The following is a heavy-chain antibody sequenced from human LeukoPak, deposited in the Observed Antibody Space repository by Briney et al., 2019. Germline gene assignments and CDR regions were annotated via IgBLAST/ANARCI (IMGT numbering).Heavy chain of an antibody. Sequence: GGSLRLSCAASGFTFSNYAMNWVRQAPGKGLEWVSVISGSGGSTYYADSVKGRFTISRDNSKNTLYLQMNSLRAEDTAVYYCAKDRLLDYGDYVGWFDPWGQGTLVTVSS. CDR2: ISGSGGST. CDR3: AKDRLLDYGDYVGWFDP. J-gene: IGHJ5*02. V-gene: IGHV3-23*01. D-gene: IGHD4-17*01. CDR1: GFTFSNYA.